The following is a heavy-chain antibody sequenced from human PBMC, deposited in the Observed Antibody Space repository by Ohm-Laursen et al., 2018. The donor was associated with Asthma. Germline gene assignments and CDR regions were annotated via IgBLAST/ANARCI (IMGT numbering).Heavy chain of an antibody. J-gene: IGHJ5*02. V-gene: IGHV3-30*03. CDR3: ARGPIVPNYYDSSGYYLFDP. CDR1: GFTFSSYG. Sequence: SLRPSCAASGFTFSSYGMHWVRQAPGKGLEWVAVISYDGSNKYYADSVKGRFTISRDNSKNTLYLQMNSLRAEDTAVYYCARGPIVPNYYDSSGYYLFDPWGQGTLVTVSS. D-gene: IGHD3-22*01. CDR2: ISYDGSNK.